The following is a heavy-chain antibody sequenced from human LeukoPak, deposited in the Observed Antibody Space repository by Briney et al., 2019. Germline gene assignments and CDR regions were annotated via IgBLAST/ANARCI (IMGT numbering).Heavy chain of an antibody. Sequence: PGGSLRLSCAASGVTVSSQYMNWVRRAPGKGLGWVSVIYGVDGTFYEDSVKGRFTISRDNSKNTVYLQMNSLRVKDTALYYCASDLIYWGQGTLVTVSS. CDR1: GVTVSSQY. CDR2: IYGVDGT. CDR3: ASDLIY. V-gene: IGHV3-53*01. J-gene: IGHJ4*02.